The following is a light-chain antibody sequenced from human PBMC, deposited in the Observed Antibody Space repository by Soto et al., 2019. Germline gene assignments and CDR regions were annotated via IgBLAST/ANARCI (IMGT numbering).Light chain of an antibody. CDR1: SSNIGPSYD. Sequence: SVLTQPPSVSGAPGQRVIISCTGSSSNIGPSYDVHWYQQLPGTAPKLLIYGNNNRPSGVPDRFSGSKSGTSASLAITGLQAEDEADYYCQSYDSGLSGVVFGGGTKVT. J-gene: IGLJ2*01. CDR3: QSYDSGLSGVV. CDR2: GNN. V-gene: IGLV1-40*01.